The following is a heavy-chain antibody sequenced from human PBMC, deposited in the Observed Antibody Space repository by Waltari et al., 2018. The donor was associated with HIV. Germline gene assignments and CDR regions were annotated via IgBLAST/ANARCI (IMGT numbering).Heavy chain of an antibody. D-gene: IGHD6-19*01. V-gene: IGHV6-1*01. Sequence: QVQLQQSGPGLVRPSQTLSLTCAIAGDSVLTTNATWNWIRQSPSRGLQWLGRTYYRSKWFTDYAVSVKGRMTINPDTSKNQYSLQLNSVSREDTAIYYCARAVAGSNHFDLWGRGTLLTVSS. J-gene: IGHJ2*01. CDR1: GDSVLTTNAT. CDR2: TYYRSKWFT. CDR3: ARAVAGSNHFDL.